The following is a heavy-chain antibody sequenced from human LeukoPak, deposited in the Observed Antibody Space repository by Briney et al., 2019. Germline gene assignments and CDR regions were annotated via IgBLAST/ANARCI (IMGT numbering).Heavy chain of an antibody. J-gene: IGHJ4*02. V-gene: IGHV4-59*08. CDR2: IYYSGST. CDR3: ARLFDY. Sequence: PSETLSLTCTVSGGSISGFYWSWIRQPPGKGLEWIGYIYYSGSTNYNPSLKSRVTISVDTSKNQFSLKLSSVTAADTAVYYCARLFDYWGQGTLVTVSS. CDR1: GGSISGFY.